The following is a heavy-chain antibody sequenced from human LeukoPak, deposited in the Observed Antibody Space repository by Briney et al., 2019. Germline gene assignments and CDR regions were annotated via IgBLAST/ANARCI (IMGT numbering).Heavy chain of an antibody. Sequence: PGGSLRLSCAASGFTISSYGMHWVRQAPGKGLEWVAFMRFDGSSTYYADSVKGRFTISRDISKNTLYLQMSSLRAEDTAVYYCAKDHSSSYDYLLEGGDWGQGTLVTVSS. CDR2: MRFDGSST. V-gene: IGHV3-30*02. J-gene: IGHJ4*02. CDR3: AKDHSSSYDYLLEGGD. CDR1: GFTISSYG. D-gene: IGHD3-22*01.